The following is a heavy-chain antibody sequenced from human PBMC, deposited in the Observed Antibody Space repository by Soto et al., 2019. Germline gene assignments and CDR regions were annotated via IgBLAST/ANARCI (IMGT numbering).Heavy chain of an antibody. V-gene: IGHV3-9*01. CDR1: GFTFDDYA. D-gene: IGHD6-19*01. CDR2: ISWNSGSI. CDR3: AKASYSSGWYGNFDY. J-gene: IGHJ4*02. Sequence: EVQLVESGGGLVQPGRSLRLSCAASGFTFDDYAMHWVRQAPGKGLEWVSGISWNSGSIGYADSVKGRFTISRDNAKNSLYLQMNSRRAEDTALYYCAKASYSSGWYGNFDYWGQGTLVTVSS.